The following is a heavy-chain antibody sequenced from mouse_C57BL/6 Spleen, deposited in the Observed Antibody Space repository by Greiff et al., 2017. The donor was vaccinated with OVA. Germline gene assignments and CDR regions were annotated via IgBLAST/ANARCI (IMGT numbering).Heavy chain of an antibody. CDR3: ARGTGNWFAY. J-gene: IGHJ3*01. CDR1: GFTFSSYA. CDR2: ISDGGSYT. Sequence: EVKVVESGGGLVKPGGSLKLSCAASGFTFSSYAMSWVRQTPEKRLEWVATISDGGSYTYYPDNVKGRFTISRDNAKNNLYLQMSHLKSEDTAMYYCARGTGNWFAYWGQGTLVTVSA. D-gene: IGHD4-1*01. V-gene: IGHV5-4*03.